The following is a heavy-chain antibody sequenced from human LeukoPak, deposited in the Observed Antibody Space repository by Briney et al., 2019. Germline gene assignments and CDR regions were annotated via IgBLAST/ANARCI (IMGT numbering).Heavy chain of an antibody. CDR2: ISGSGGST. CDR3: AKDLSGSIGGY. V-gene: IGHV3-23*01. Sequence: GGSLRLSCAASGFTFSSYAMSWVRQAPGKGLEWVSAISGSGGSTYYADSVKGRFTIPRDNSKNTLYLQMNSLRAEDTAVYYCAKDLSGSIGGYWGQGTLVTVSS. CDR1: GFTFSSYA. J-gene: IGHJ4*02. D-gene: IGHD3-16*01.